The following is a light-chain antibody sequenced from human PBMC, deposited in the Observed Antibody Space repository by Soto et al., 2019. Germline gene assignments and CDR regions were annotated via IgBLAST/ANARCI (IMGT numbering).Light chain of an antibody. Sequence: EIVLTQSPGTLSLSPGARATLSCRASQSVSSSYLAWYQQKPGQAPRLLSYGASNRATGIPDRFSGNGSGTDFTLTLSRLEPEDVAVYYCQQYGSSPYTFGQGTKLEIK. CDR1: QSVSSSY. J-gene: IGKJ2*01. CDR3: QQYGSSPYT. CDR2: GAS. V-gene: IGKV3-20*01.